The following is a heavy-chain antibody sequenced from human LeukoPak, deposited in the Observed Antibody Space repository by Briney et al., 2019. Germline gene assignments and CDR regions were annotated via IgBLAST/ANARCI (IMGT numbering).Heavy chain of an antibody. CDR3: ARVEGYSYGYDY. Sequence: ASVKVSCKASGYTFTGYYMHWVRQAPGQGLEWMGWINPNSGGTNYAQKFQGRVTMTRDTSISTAYMELSSLRSEDTAVYYCARVEGYSYGYDYWGQGTLVTVSS. D-gene: IGHD5-18*01. CDR2: INPNSGGT. J-gene: IGHJ4*02. CDR1: GYTFTGYY. V-gene: IGHV1-2*02.